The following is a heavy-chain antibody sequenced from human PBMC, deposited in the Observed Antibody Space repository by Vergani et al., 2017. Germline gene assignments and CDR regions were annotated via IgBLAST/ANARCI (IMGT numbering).Heavy chain of an antibody. V-gene: IGHV3-21*01. CDR1: GFTFSSYS. D-gene: IGHD6-19*01. CDR3: ARGNNGWWVS. J-gene: IGHJ5*02. Sequence: EVQLVESGGGLVKPGGSLRLSCAASGFTFSSYSMTWVRQAPGKGLEWVSSISSGSTYIYYADSVKGRFTISRDNAKNSLYLQMNSLRAEDTAVYYCARGNNGWWVSWGQGTLVTVSS. CDR2: ISSGSTYI.